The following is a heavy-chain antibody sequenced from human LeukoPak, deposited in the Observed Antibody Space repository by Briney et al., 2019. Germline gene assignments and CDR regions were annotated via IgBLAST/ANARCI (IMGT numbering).Heavy chain of an antibody. CDR3: ARDRGATDY. CDR1: GYSFTDYY. Sequence: ASVKVSCKTSGYSFTDYYIHWVRQAPGQGLEWMGWINPNSGGTNYAQKFQGRVTMTRDTSISTAYMELSRLRSDDTAVYYCARDRGATDYWGQGTLVTVSS. V-gene: IGHV1-2*02. J-gene: IGHJ4*02. D-gene: IGHD3-10*01. CDR2: INPNSGGT.